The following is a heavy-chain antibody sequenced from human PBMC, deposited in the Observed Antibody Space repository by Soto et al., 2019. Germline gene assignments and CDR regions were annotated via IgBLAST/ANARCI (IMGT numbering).Heavy chain of an antibody. D-gene: IGHD2-15*01. CDR3: VKAHATSYCSGNRCYVTFDY. CDR1: GFTFSSHA. V-gene: IGHV3-23*01. CDR2: ISGSGGST. Sequence: EVQLLESGGGLVQPGGSLRLSCAASGFTFSSHAMSWVRQAPGKGLEWVSGISGSGGSTYNADSVKGRFTISRDNSKNTLYLQMNSLRAEDTAVYYCVKAHATSYCSGNRCYVTFDYWGQGTLVTVSS. J-gene: IGHJ4*02.